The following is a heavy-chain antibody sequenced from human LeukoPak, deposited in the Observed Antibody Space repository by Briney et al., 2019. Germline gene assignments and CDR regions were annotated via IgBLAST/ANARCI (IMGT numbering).Heavy chain of an antibody. CDR2: IYYSGTT. Sequence: PSETLSLTCTVSGGSIRSDGYYWTWNRQHPGKGLEWIGYIYYSGTTYYNPSLESRVTLSVDTSKSQFSLRLSSVTAADTAVYYCASSYSSSSGFDYWGQGTLVTVSS. D-gene: IGHD6-6*01. CDR3: ASSYSSSSGFDY. CDR1: GGSIRSDGYY. V-gene: IGHV4-31*03. J-gene: IGHJ4*02.